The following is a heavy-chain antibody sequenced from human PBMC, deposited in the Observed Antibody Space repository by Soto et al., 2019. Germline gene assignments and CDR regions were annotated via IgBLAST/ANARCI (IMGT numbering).Heavy chain of an antibody. V-gene: IGHV3-33*01. CDR2: IWYDGSNK. CDR3: AGYTYGPPGFDY. D-gene: IGHD2-8*01. J-gene: IGHJ4*02. CDR1: GFTFSRHG. Sequence: QVQLVESGGGVVQPGRSLRLSCVASGFTFSRHGMHWVRQAPGKGLEWVAVIWYDGSNKYYADSVKGRFTISRDNSKNTLYLQMNSLRVEDTAVYYCAGYTYGPPGFDYWGQGTLVTVSS.